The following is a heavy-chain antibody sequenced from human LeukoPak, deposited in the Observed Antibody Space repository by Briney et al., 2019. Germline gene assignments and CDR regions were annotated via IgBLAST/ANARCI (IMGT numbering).Heavy chain of an antibody. Sequence: AEPLSLTYAVYGGSFSGYYWIWLRQPPGKGRAWIGEINHSGSTNYSPSLKSRVTISVDTSKNQFSLKLSSVTAADTAVYYCGCRPKWRAPEYWGQGTLVTVSS. D-gene: IGHD1-14*01. CDR3: GCRPKWRAPEY. CDR1: GGSFSGYY. CDR2: INHSGST. J-gene: IGHJ4*02. V-gene: IGHV4-34*01.